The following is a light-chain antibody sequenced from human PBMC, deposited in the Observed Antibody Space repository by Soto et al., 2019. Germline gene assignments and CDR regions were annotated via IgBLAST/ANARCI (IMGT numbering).Light chain of an antibody. V-gene: IGLV1-40*01. CDR3: KSYTSSLSGVV. CDR2: GNS. J-gene: IGLJ2*01. Sequence: QYVLTQPPSVSGAPGQSVTISCTGSSSNIGAGYDVHWYQQLPGTAPKLLIYGNSNRPSGVPDRFSGSKSGTTASLAIPGLQAEDEADYYCKSYTSSLSGVVFGGGTKLTVL. CDR1: SSNIGAGYD.